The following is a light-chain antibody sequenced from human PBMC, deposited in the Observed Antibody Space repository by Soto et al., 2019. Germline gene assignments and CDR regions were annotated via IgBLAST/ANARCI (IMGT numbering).Light chain of an antibody. J-gene: IGKJ2*01. CDR3: QQYNSEST. CDR1: QPISSW. V-gene: IGKV1-5*01. Sequence: DIQMTQSPPTLSASVGDRVTITCRASQPISSWLAWYHQKPGKAPKLLIYDASSLEGGIPSRFSGSGSGTKFTLTISSLQPADFATYYCQQYNSESTFGQGTKVDIK. CDR2: DAS.